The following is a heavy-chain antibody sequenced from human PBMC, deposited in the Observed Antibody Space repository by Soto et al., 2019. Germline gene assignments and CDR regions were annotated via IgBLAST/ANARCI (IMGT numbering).Heavy chain of an antibody. CDR1: GYGFTTYG. CDR3: ARGRYGDY. J-gene: IGHJ4*02. Sequence: QVHLVQSGAEVKKPGASVKVSCKGSGYGFTTYGITWVRQAPGQGLEWMAWISAHNGNTNYAQKLQGRVTVTRDTSTSTAYIELRSLRSDDTALYYCARGRYGDYWGQGALVTVSS. CDR2: ISAHNGNT. V-gene: IGHV1-18*01. D-gene: IGHD1-1*01.